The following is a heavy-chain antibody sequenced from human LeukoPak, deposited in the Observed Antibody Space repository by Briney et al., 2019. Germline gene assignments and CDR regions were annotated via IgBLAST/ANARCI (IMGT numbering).Heavy chain of an antibody. Sequence: SETLSLTCAVYGGSFSGYYWSWIRQPPGKGLEWIGEINHSGSTNYNPSLKSRVTISVDTSKNQFSLKLSSVTAADTAVYYCARHGLSRPRSSIAARPFDYWGQGTLVTVSS. CDR3: ARHGLSRPRSSIAARPFDY. CDR1: GGSFSGYY. J-gene: IGHJ4*02. D-gene: IGHD6-6*01. CDR2: INHSGST. V-gene: IGHV4-34*01.